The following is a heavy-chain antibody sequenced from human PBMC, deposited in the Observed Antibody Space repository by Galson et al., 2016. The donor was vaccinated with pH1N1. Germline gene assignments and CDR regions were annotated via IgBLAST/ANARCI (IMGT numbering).Heavy chain of an antibody. CDR3: AKDQSVFDLPIDY. J-gene: IGHJ4*02. CDR1: GFRFSSYG. V-gene: IGHV3-30*18. CDR2: ISYDGSDK. D-gene: IGHD3-9*01. Sequence: SLRLSCAASGFRFSSYGMHWVRQAPGKGLEWVAGISYDGSDKFYADSVKGRFTISRDNSKNTLYLLMDSLRCDDTAVYYCAKDQSVFDLPIDYWGQGTLVSVSS.